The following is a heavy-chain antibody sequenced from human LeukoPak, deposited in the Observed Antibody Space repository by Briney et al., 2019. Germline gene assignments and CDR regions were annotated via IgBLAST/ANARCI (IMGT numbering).Heavy chain of an antibody. CDR2: IIPIFGTA. J-gene: IGHJ4*02. CDR3: ARGNEYYYDKTIDY. CDR1: GGTFSSYA. D-gene: IGHD3-22*01. Sequence: SVKVSCKASGGTFSSYAISWVRQAPGQGLEWMGGIIPIFGTANYAQKFQGRVTITADKSTSTAYMELSSLRSEDTAVYYCARGNEYYYDKTIDYWGQGTLVTVSS. V-gene: IGHV1-69*06.